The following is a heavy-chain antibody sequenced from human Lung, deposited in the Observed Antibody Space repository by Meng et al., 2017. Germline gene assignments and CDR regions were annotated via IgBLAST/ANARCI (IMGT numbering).Heavy chain of an antibody. D-gene: IGHD4-23*01. CDR2: ISSGSSYI. V-gene: IGHV3-21*03. Sequence: GQVVGSWGGLVKPGGSLTLSCAASGFTFSDYSMNWVRQAPGKGLEWVSSISSGSSYIYYADSVKGRFTISRDNAKNSLYLHMNSLRVEDTGLYYCARDYGGNSGGYWGQGTLVTVSS. CDR1: GFTFSDYS. J-gene: IGHJ4*02. CDR3: ARDYGGNSGGY.